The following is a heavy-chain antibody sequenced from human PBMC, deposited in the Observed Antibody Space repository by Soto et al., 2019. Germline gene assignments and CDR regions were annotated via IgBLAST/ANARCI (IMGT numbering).Heavy chain of an antibody. D-gene: IGHD6-13*01. J-gene: IGHJ6*02. CDR2: IKQDGSEK. CDR1: GFTFSSYW. CDR3: ARAQRSSWYYYYGMDV. V-gene: IGHV3-7*05. Sequence: GGSLRLSCAASGFTFSSYWMSWVRQAPGKGLEWVANIKQDGSEKYYVDSVKGRFTISRDNAKNSLYLQMNSLRAEDTAVYYCARAQRSSWYYYYGMDVWGQGTTVTVSS.